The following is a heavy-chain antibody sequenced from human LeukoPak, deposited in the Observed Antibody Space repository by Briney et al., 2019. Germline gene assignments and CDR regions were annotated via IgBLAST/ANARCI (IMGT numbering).Heavy chain of an antibody. J-gene: IGHJ5*02. CDR1: GDSFSGFY. CDR2: IYHTGTT. V-gene: IGHV4-59*08. Sequence: SETLSLTCTVSGDSFSGFYCSWIRHPPGKRLEWIGYIYHTGTTNYSPSLKSRVTISLDTSKNNCSLKLNSVTAADTAVYYCARHESYLNWFDPWGQGTLVTVSS. CDR3: ARHESYLNWFDP.